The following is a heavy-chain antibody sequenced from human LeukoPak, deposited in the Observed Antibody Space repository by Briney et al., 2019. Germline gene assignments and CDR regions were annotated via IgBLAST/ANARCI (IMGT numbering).Heavy chain of an antibody. D-gene: IGHD5-24*01. J-gene: IGHJ5*02. CDR3: ARHGPRVLPNWFDP. Sequence: SETLSPTCAVYGGSFSGYYWSWIRQPPRKRLEWIGEINHSGSTNYNPSLKCRVTISVDTSKNQFSLKLSSVTAADTAVYYCARHGPRVLPNWFDPWGQGTLVTVSS. CDR2: INHSGST. V-gene: IGHV4-34*01. CDR1: GGSFSGYY.